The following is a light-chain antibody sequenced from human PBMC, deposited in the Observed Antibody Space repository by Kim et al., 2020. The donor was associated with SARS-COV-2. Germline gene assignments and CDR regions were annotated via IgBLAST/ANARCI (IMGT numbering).Light chain of an antibody. CDR1: PRLAYSDVNTY. CDR3: MQGTHWPFT. J-gene: IGKJ3*01. CDR2: KVS. Sequence: PSSSSCRSLPRLAYSDVNTYLNWFHQRPGQSPRRLIYKVSNRDSGVPDRFSGSGSGTDFTLQISRVEAEDVGVYYCMQGTHWPFTFGPGTKVDIK. V-gene: IGKV2-30*01.